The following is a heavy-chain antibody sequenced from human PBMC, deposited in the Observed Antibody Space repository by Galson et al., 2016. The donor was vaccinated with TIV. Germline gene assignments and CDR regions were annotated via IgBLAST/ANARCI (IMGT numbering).Heavy chain of an antibody. D-gene: IGHD3-10*01. V-gene: IGHV6-1*01. CDR3: TRAAGKNGATCHATCESFDF. CDR1: GDSVSSDSSA. J-gene: IGHJ3*01. Sequence: CAISGDSVSSDSSAWNWVRQSPSRGLEWLGWTYYRSRWYYDYKVSVESRITINPDTSKNQFSLQLNSVTPDDTAVYYCTRAAGKNGATCHATCESFDFWGQGTMVTVSS. CDR2: TYYRSRWYY.